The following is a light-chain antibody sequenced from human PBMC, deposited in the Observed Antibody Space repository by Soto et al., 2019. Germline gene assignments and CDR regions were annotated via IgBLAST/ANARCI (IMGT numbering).Light chain of an antibody. CDR1: QGIRTD. CDR2: AAS. V-gene: IGKV1-17*01. J-gene: IGKJ4*01. Sequence: IHMTHSPSSLSASVLYRVTITFLASQGIRTDLAWYLHKPGKAPKRLVYAASSLQSGVPSRFSGSGSGTEFTLTISSLQPDDFATYYCQQYNSYPLTFGGGTKVDIK. CDR3: QQYNSYPLT.